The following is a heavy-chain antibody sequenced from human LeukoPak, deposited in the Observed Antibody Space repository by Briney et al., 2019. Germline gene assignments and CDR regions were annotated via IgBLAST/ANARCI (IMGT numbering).Heavy chain of an antibody. Sequence: GGSLRLSCAASGFTFSSYAMSWVRQAPGKGLEWVSAISGSGGSTYYADSVKGRFTISRDNSKNTLYLQMNSLRAEDTAVYYCAKDWGTVVTGMVHTTDYWGQGTLVTVSS. V-gene: IGHV3-23*01. CDR1: GFTFSSYA. J-gene: IGHJ4*02. CDR3: AKDWGTVVTGMVHTTDY. CDR2: ISGSGGST. D-gene: IGHD5-18*01.